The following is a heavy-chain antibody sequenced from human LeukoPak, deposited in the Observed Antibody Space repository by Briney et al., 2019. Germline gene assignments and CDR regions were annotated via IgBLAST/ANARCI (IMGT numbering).Heavy chain of an antibody. V-gene: IGHV4-30-4*08. Sequence: PSETLSLTCAVYGGSFSGYYWSWIRQPPGKGLEWIGYIYYSGSTYYNPSLKSRVTISVDTSKNQFSLKLSSVTAADTAVYYCARDSSTSVNWFDPWGQGTLVTVSS. J-gene: IGHJ5*02. D-gene: IGHD2-2*01. CDR3: ARDSSTSVNWFDP. CDR2: IYYSGST. CDR1: GGSFSGYY.